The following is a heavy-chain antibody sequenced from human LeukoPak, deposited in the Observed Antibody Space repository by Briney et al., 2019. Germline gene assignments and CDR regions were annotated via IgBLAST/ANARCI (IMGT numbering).Heavy chain of an antibody. CDR1: GFTFSRYG. V-gene: IGHV3-33*06. CDR2: VWNDGSNK. J-gene: IGHJ4*02. Sequence: PGGSLRLSCAASGFTFSRYGMHWVRQAPGKGLEWVGVVWNDGSNKYYGDSVKGRFTISRDNSKNMLYLQMNSLRAEDTALYYCAKDLRNMAAGDCWGQGTLVTVSS. CDR3: AKDLRNMAAGDC. D-gene: IGHD6-13*01.